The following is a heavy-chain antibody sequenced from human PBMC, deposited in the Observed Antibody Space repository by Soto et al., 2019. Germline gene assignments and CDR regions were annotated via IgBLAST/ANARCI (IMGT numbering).Heavy chain of an antibody. CDR1: GFTFSSYA. D-gene: IGHD2-2*01. J-gene: IGHJ5*02. Sequence: PGESLKISCSASGFTFSSYAMHWVRQAPGKGLEYVSAISSNGGSTYYADSVKGRFTISRDNSKNTLYLQMSSLRAEDTAVYYCVKPGLPAASFHDPWGQGTLVTVSS. V-gene: IGHV3-64D*06. CDR3: VKPGLPAASFHDP. CDR2: ISSNGGST.